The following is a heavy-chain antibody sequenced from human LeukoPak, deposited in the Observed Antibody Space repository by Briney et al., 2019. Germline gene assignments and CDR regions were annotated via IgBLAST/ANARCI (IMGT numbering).Heavy chain of an antibody. Sequence: PGGSLRLSCAASGFTFSHYWMDWVRQTPEKGLVWVSYIVSDGSGTSYADSVKGRFTMPRDNAKDTLYLQMDSLRTEDTAVYYCARAAYNSSPDYWGQGTLVTVSS. J-gene: IGHJ4*02. D-gene: IGHD6-6*01. CDR3: ARAAYNSSPDY. V-gene: IGHV3-74*01. CDR2: IVSDGSGT. CDR1: GFTFSHYW.